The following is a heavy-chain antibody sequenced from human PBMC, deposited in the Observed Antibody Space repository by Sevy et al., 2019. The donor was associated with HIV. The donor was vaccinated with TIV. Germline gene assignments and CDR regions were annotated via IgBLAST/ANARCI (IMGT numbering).Heavy chain of an antibody. J-gene: IGHJ6*02. CDR3: ARVGYYYDSSGYYPTYYYYGMDV. Sequence: ASVKVSCKASGGTFSSYAISWVRQAPGQGLEWMGGIIPIFGTANYAQKFQGRVTITADESTSTAYMELSSLRSEDTAVYYCARVGYYYDSSGYYPTYYYYGMDVWGQGTTVTVSS. V-gene: IGHV1-69*13. CDR1: GGTFSSYA. CDR2: IIPIFGTA. D-gene: IGHD3-22*01.